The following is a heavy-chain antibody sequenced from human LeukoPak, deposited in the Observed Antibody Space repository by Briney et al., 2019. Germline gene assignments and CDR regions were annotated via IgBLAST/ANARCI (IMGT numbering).Heavy chain of an antibody. CDR1: GFTLSSYA. J-gene: IGHJ4*02. CDR2: IGDSGATT. D-gene: IGHD3-10*01. Sequence: GRSLRLSCAASGFTLSSYAMTWVRQAPGKGLEWVSDIGDSGATTYYADSVKGRFTISRDNSKNTLYLQMSSLRAEDTAVYFCASFHYYGSGAYYLSYWGQGTLVTVSS. CDR3: ASFHYYGSGAYYLSY. V-gene: IGHV3-23*01.